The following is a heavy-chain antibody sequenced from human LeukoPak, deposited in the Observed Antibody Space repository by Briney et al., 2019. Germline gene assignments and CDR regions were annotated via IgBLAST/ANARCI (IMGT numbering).Heavy chain of an antibody. V-gene: IGHV1-2*02. CDR2: INPNSGGT. CDR3: ARDPIEAHYYDLWSGDYPPNWFDP. J-gene: IGHJ5*02. D-gene: IGHD3-3*01. Sequence: GASVKVSCKASGYTFTGYYMHWVRQAPGQGLEWMGWINPNSGGTNYTQKFQDRVTMTRDTSISTAYMELSRLRSDDTAVYYCARDPIEAHYYDLWSGDYPPNWFDPWGQGTLVTVSS. CDR1: GYTFTGYY.